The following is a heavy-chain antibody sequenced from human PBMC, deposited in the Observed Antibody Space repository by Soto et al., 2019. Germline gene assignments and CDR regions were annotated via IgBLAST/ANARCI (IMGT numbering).Heavy chain of an antibody. CDR2: LYPNGRA. D-gene: IGHD3-22*01. CDR3: ARGLGREYHDERGNFNLDY. CDR1: GFTVSSNY. Sequence: GGSLRLSCAASGFTVSSNYLTWVRQAPGKGLKWVSVLYPNGRAFYADSVKGRFTISTDNSKNSVYLQMNTLSAEDTALYYCARGLGREYHDERGNFNLDYWGQGTLVTVSS. V-gene: IGHV3-53*01. J-gene: IGHJ4*02.